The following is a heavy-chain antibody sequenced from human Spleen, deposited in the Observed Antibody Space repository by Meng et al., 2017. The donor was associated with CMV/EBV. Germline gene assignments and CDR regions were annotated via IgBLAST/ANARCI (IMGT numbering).Heavy chain of an antibody. CDR3: ARVVVGLTSMFFDY. Sequence: SDGSISSGGYYWSWIRQHPGKGLEWIGYIYYSGSTYYNPSLKSRVTISVDTSKNQFSLKLSSVTAADTTVYYCARVVVGLTSMFFDYWGQGTLVTVSS. V-gene: IGHV4-31*02. CDR2: IYYSGST. J-gene: IGHJ4*02. D-gene: IGHD2-2*01. CDR1: DGSISSGGYY.